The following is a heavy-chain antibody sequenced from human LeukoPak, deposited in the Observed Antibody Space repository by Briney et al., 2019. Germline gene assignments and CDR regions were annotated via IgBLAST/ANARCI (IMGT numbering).Heavy chain of an antibody. CDR2: IVVGSGNT. Sequence: SVKVSCKASGFTFTSSAVQWVRQARGQRLEWIGWIVVGSGNTNYAQKFQERVTITRDMSTSTAYMELSSLRSEDTAVYYCAADRDYGDYGVSYYGMDVWGKGTTVTVSS. J-gene: IGHJ6*04. CDR3: AADRDYGDYGVSYYGMDV. V-gene: IGHV1-58*01. CDR1: GFTFTSSA. D-gene: IGHD4-17*01.